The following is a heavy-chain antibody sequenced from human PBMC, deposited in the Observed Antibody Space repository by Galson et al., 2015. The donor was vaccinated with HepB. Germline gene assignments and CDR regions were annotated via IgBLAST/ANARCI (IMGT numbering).Heavy chain of an antibody. D-gene: IGHD3-22*01. J-gene: IGHJ4*02. Sequence: SLRLSCAASGFTFSRYWMHWVRQAPGKGLVWVSRINTEGSATNYADSVKGRFTISRDNAKNTLYLQMNSLRAEDTAVYYCARGPMGFTRHDSGGFPDSWGQGALVTVSS. CDR3: ARGPMGFTRHDSGGFPDS. CDR1: GFTFSRYW. V-gene: IGHV3-74*01. CDR2: INTEGSAT.